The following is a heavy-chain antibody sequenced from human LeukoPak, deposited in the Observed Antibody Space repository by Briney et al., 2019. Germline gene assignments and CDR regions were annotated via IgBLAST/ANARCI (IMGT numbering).Heavy chain of an antibody. D-gene: IGHD3-3*01. CDR1: GGFNSSYY. Sequence: PSETVSLMCSVWGGFNSSYYWMGLREPRGRGLEGIGYIYYSGSTNYNPSLKRRVTISVDTSKNQFSLKLSSVTAADTAVYYCARHSLFDHYDFWSGYFDYWGQGTLVTVSS. J-gene: IGHJ4*02. CDR3: ARHSLFDHYDFWSGYFDY. V-gene: IGHV4-59*08. CDR2: IYYSGST.